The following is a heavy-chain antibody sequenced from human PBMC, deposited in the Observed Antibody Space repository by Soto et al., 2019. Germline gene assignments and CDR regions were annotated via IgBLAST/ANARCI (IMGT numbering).Heavy chain of an antibody. J-gene: IGHJ5*02. Sequence: KPSETLSLTCTVSGGSITIGGYCWSWIRQPPGQGLEWIGYICHSGNTYYNPSLKSRVTTSLDRSKNQFSLNLSSVTAADTAVYYCARVWFGESSWFDPWGQGTLVTVSS. CDR3: ARVWFGESSWFDP. D-gene: IGHD3-10*01. V-gene: IGHV4-30-2*01. CDR1: GGSITIGGYC. CDR2: ICHSGNT.